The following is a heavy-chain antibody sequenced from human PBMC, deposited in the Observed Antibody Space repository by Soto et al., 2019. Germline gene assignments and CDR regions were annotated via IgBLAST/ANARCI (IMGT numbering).Heavy chain of an antibody. CDR1: GYTFTSYG. CDR2: ISAYNGNT. CDR3: ARASGRSYWFDP. V-gene: IGHV1-18*01. J-gene: IGHJ5*02. Sequence: ASVKVSCKASGYTFTSYGISWVRKAPGQGLEWMGWISAYNGNTNYAQKLQGRVTMTTDTSTSTAYMELRSLRSDDTAVYSCARASGRSYWFDPWGQGILVTVSS. D-gene: IGHD1-26*01.